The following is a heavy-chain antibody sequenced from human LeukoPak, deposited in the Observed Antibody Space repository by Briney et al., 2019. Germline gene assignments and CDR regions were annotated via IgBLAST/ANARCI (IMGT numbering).Heavy chain of an antibody. D-gene: IGHD2-21*02. CDR1: NDSISSGDYY. J-gene: IGHJ4*02. V-gene: IGHV4-39*01. CDR2: INHSGST. CDR3: ARHSSVVTIDY. Sequence: PSETLSLTYTVSNDSISSGDYYWNWIRQPPGKGLEWIGEINHSGSTNYNPSLKSRVTISVDTSKNQFSLKLSSVTAADTAVYYCARHSSVVTIDYWGQGTLVTVSS.